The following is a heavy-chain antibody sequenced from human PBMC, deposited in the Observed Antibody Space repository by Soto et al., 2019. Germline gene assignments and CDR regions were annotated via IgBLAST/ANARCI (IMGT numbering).Heavy chain of an antibody. CDR2: ISYDGSNK. CDR1: GFTFSTYA. V-gene: IGHV3-30-3*01. CDR3: ASSLRCISTSCSSYFDY. D-gene: IGHD2-2*01. Sequence: QVQLVESGGGVVQPGRSLRLSCAASGFTFSTYAMHWVRQAPGKGLEWVSVISYDGSNKYYADSVKGRFTISRDTSKNXXYLQMNSLRTEDTAVYYCASSLRCISTSCSSYFDYWGQGTLVTVSS. J-gene: IGHJ4*02.